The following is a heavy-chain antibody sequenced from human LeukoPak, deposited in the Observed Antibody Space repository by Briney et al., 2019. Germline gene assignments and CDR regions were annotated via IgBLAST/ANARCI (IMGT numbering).Heavy chain of an antibody. Sequence: PGGSLRLSCAASGFTFSNAWMSWVRQAPGKGLEWVGRIKSKTDGGTTDYAAPVKGRFTISRDDSKNTLYLQMNSLKTEDTAVYYCTTGRRWRYNFVDYWGQGTLVTVSS. CDR1: GFTFSNAW. D-gene: IGHD1-1*01. CDR2: IKSKTDGGTT. J-gene: IGHJ4*02. CDR3: TTGRRWRYNFVDY. V-gene: IGHV3-15*01.